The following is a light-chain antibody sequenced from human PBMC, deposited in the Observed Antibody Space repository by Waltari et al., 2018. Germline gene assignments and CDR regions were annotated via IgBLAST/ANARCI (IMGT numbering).Light chain of an antibody. V-gene: IGLV2-14*03. Sequence: QSALTQPASVSGSPGQSITISCSGTSSDVGGYDSVSWYHQHPGKAPKLLIYDVSTRPSGVSNRFSGSKSDNTASLTISGLQAEDEADYYCSSYTSRSTLGIFGGGTKLTVL. CDR2: DVS. J-gene: IGLJ2*01. CDR1: SSDVGGYDS. CDR3: SSYTSRSTLGI.